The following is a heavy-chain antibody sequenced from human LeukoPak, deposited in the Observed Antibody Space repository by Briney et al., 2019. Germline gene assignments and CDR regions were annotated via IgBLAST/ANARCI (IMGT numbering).Heavy chain of an antibody. CDR3: ARDLYGGVAGPDY. Sequence: GGSLRLSCAASGFSFRTYFMMWVRQAPGKGLEWVANMNQDGNEKNYADSVKGRFTISRDNAKNSLYLQMNSLRAEDTAVYYCARDLYGGVAGPDYWGQGTLVTVSS. CDR2: MNQDGNEK. D-gene: IGHD3-16*01. J-gene: IGHJ4*02. CDR1: GFSFRTYF. V-gene: IGHV3-7*01.